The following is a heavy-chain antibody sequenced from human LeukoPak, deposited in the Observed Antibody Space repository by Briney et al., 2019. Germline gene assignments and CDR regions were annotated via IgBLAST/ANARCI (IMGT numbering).Heavy chain of an antibody. V-gene: IGHV3-30-3*01. J-gene: IGHJ5*02. CDR2: ISDDGINK. D-gene: IGHD6-19*01. CDR1: GFTFSSYA. Sequence: PGRSLRLSCAASGFTFSSYAMHWVRQAPGXGLEWVAVISDDGINKYYADSVKGRFTISRDNSKNTLYLQMNSLRAEDTAVYFCARGRYSSGWYDTNWFDPWGQGTLVTVSS. CDR3: ARGRYSSGWYDTNWFDP.